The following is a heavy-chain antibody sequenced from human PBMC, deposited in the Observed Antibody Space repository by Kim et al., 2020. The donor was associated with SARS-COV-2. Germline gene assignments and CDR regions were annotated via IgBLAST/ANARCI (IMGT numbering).Heavy chain of an antibody. CDR3: ARASSSAAGIH. J-gene: IGHJ4*02. V-gene: IGHV4-39*07. Sequence: TYYTPSLKSRVTISVDTSKNQFSLKLSSVTAADTAVYYCARASSSAAGIHWGQGTLVTVSS. CDR2: T. D-gene: IGHD6-13*01.